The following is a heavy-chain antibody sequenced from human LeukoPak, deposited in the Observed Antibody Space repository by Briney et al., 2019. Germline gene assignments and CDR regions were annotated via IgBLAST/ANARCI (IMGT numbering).Heavy chain of an antibody. V-gene: IGHV3-74*01. CDR2: INSDERST. D-gene: IGHD3-3*01. CDR3: ARGGAYSTIFY. J-gene: IGHJ4*01. Sequence: AGGSLRLSCAASGFTFSSYWMYWVRQAPGKGLVWVSRINSDERSTSYADSVKGRFTISRDNAKNTLYLQMNSLRAEDTAVYYCARGGAYSTIFYWGQGTLVTVSS. CDR1: GFTFSSYW.